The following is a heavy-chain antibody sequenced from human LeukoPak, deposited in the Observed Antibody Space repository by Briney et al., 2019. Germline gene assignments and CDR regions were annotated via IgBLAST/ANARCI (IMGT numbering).Heavy chain of an antibody. V-gene: IGHV3-21*01. CDR3: ARDGLVATGALDY. CDR1: GFTFSSYS. Sequence: GGSLRLSCAASGFTFSSYSMNWVRQAPGKGLEWVSSISSSSSYIYYADSVKGRFTISRDNAKNSLYLQTNSLRAEDTAVYYCARDGLVATGALDYWGQGTLVTVSS. J-gene: IGHJ4*02. CDR2: ISSSSSYI. D-gene: IGHD5-12*01.